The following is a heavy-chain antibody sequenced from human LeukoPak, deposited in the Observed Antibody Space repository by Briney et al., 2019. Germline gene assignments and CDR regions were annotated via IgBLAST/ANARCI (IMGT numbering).Heavy chain of an antibody. D-gene: IGHD6-13*01. CDR1: GYTFTGYY. J-gene: IGHJ4*02. V-gene: IGHV1-2*02. CDR3: ARDLGALGIAAASYYFDY. Sequence: ASVKVSCKASGYTFTGYYMHWVRQAPGQGLEWMGWINPNSGGTNYAQKFQGRVTMTRDTSISTAYMELRSLRSDDTAVYYCARDLGALGIAAASYYFDYWGQGTLVTVSS. CDR2: INPNSGGT.